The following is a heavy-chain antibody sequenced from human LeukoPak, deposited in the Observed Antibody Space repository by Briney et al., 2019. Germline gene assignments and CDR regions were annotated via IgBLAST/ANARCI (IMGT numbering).Heavy chain of an antibody. CDR1: GGSISSYY. J-gene: IGHJ3*02. CDR2: IYYSGST. V-gene: IGHV4-59*08. D-gene: IGHD6-25*01. Sequence: SETLSPTCTVSGGSISSYYWSWIRQPPGKGLEWIGYIYYSGSTSYNPSLKSRVTISVDTSKDQFSLKLSSMTAADTAVYYCARHLLGRAAGRAFDIWGQGTMVAVS. CDR3: ARHLLGRAAGRAFDI.